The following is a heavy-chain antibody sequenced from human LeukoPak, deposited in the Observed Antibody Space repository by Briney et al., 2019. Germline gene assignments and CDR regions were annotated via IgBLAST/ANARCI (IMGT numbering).Heavy chain of an antibody. CDR1: GFTFSSYA. CDR2: ISYDGSNK. Sequence: GRSLRLSCAASGFTFSSYAMHWVRQAPGKGLEWVAVISYDGSNKYYADSVKGRFTISRDNSKNTLYLQMNSLRAEDTAVYYCARDYDFWSGYYTPDYWGRGTLVTVSS. J-gene: IGHJ4*02. V-gene: IGHV3-30-3*01. D-gene: IGHD3-3*01. CDR3: ARDYDFWSGYYTPDY.